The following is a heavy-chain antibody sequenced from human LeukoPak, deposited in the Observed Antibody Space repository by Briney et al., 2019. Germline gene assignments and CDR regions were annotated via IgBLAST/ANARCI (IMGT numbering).Heavy chain of an antibody. CDR1: GFTFSSYS. Sequence: GGSLRLSCAASGFTFSSYSMNWVRQAPGKGLEWVSSISSSSSYIYYADSVKGRFTISRDNAKNSLYLQMNSLRAEDTAVYYCARDYTRWLQSVGYWFDPWGQGTLVTVSS. J-gene: IGHJ5*02. CDR3: ARDYTRWLQSVGYWFDP. V-gene: IGHV3-21*04. CDR2: ISSSSSYI. D-gene: IGHD5-24*01.